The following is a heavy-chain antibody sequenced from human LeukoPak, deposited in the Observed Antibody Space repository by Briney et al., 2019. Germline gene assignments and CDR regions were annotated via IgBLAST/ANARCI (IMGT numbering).Heavy chain of an antibody. CDR3: ARGVRGLRGVIITYAFDI. J-gene: IGHJ3*02. CDR2: ISYDGSNK. CDR1: GFTFSSYA. D-gene: IGHD3-10*01. V-gene: IGHV3-30*04. Sequence: GGSLRLSCAASGFTFSSYAMHWVRQAPGKGLEWVAVISYDGSNKYYADSVKGRFTISRDNSKNTLYLQMNSLRAEDTAVYYCARGVRGLRGVIITYAFDIWGQGTMVTVSS.